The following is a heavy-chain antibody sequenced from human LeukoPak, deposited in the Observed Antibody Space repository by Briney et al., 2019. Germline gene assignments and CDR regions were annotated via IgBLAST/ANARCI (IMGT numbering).Heavy chain of an antibody. CDR2: ISAYNGNT. V-gene: IGHV1-18*01. CDR3: ARGMKRSPLFNIVATGAPLDY. D-gene: IGHD5-12*01. CDR1: GYTFTSYG. J-gene: IGHJ4*02. Sequence: ASVKVSCKASGYTFTSYGISWVRQAPGQGLEWMGWISAYNGNTNYAQKFQGRVTTTTDTSTSTAYMELRSLRSDDTAVYFCARGMKRSPLFNIVATGAPLDYWGQGTLVTVSS.